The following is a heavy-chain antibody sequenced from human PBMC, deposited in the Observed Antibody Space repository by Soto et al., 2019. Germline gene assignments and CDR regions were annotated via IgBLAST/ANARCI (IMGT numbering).Heavy chain of an antibody. V-gene: IGHV1-69*06. CDR1: GGTFSSHA. CDR2: IVPIFGTS. J-gene: IGHJ4*02. D-gene: IGHD3-10*01. CDR3: ARVRGDGYNSGSVY. Sequence: VQLVQSGAEVKKPGSSVKVSCKASGGTFSSHAINWVRQAPGQGLEWMGGIVPIFGTSNYAQKFQARVTITADKSTSTAYMEISRLTFEDTALYYCARVRGDGYNSGSVYWGQGTLVTVSS.